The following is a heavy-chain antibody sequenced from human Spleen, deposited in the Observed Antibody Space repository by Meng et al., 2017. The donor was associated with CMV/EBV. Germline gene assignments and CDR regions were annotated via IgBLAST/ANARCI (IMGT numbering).Heavy chain of an antibody. CDR2: IDPISGGT. CDR3: VRDGSVQPFDY. D-gene: IGHD6-19*01. V-gene: IGHV1-2*06. Sequence: SCKAYGYTYSGYYMHWVRQAPGQGLEWVGRIDPISGGTKFSQKFQGRVTMTWDTSISTAYMDLTGLRSDDTALYFCVRDGSVQPFDYWGQGTVVTVSS. J-gene: IGHJ4*02. CDR1: GYTYSGYY.